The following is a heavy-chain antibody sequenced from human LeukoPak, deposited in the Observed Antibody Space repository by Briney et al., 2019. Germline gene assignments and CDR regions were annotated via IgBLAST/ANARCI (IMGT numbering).Heavy chain of an antibody. CDR1: GYTFTSKW. Sequence: GESLKISFKGSGYTFTSKWIGWVRPMPGKGLEWMGIIYPGDSDTRYSPSFQGQVTMSADKSITTAYLQWSSLKASDTAMYYCARLGYCSRGTCYAFDYWGQGTLVTVSS. J-gene: IGHJ4*02. CDR3: ARLGYCSRGTCYAFDY. V-gene: IGHV5-51*01. CDR2: IYPGDSDT. D-gene: IGHD2-2*01.